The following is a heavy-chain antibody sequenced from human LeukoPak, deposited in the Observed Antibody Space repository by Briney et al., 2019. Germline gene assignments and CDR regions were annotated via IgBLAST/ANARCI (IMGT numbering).Heavy chain of an antibody. V-gene: IGHV1-46*01. CDR3: ARDWVTMVRGVLRPGGYYYGMDV. CDR2: INPSGGST. Sequence: ASVKVSCKASGYTFTSYYMHWVRQAPGQGLEWMGIINPSGGSTSYAKKFLGRVTMTRDTSTSTVYMELSSLRSEDSAVYYCARDWVTMVRGVLRPGGYYYGMDVWGQGTTVTVSS. J-gene: IGHJ6*02. D-gene: IGHD3-10*01. CDR1: GYTFTSYY.